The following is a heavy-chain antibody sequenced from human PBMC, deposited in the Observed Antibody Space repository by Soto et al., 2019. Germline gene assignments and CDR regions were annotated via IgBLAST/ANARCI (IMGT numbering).Heavy chain of an antibody. Sequence: PGGSLRLSCAASGFTFSSYDMHWVRQATGKGLEWVSAIGTAGDTYYPGSVKGRFTISRENAKNPLYLQMNSLRAEDTAVYYCARDSVLRTDWNSPYYGMDVWGQGTTVTVSS. CDR1: GFTFSSYD. J-gene: IGHJ6*02. D-gene: IGHD1-7*01. CDR3: ARDSVLRTDWNSPYYGMDV. V-gene: IGHV3-13*01. CDR2: IGTAGDT.